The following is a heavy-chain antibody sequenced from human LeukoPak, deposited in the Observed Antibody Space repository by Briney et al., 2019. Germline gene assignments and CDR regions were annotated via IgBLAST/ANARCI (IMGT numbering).Heavy chain of an antibody. J-gene: IGHJ3*02. CDR1: GYTFTSYD. CDR3: AREDCSGGSCYTSAAFDI. V-gene: IGHV1-8*01. CDR2: MNPNSGNT. Sequence: ASVKVSCKASGYTFTSYDINWVRQATGQGLEWMGWMNPNSGNTGYAQKFQGRVTMTRNTSISTAYMELSSLRSEDTAVYSCAREDCSGGSCYTSAAFDIWGQGTMVTVSS. D-gene: IGHD2-15*01.